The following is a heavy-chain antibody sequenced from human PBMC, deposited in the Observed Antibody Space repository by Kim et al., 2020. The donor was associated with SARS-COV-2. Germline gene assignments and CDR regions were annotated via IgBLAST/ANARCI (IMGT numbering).Heavy chain of an antibody. J-gene: IGHJ4*02. V-gene: IGHV1-3*01. CDR1: GYTFTSYA. Sequence: ASVKVSCKASGYTFTSYAMHWVRQAPGQRLEWMGWINAGNGNTKYSQKFQGRVTITRDTSASTAYMELSSLRSEDTAVYYCARSKGEGGPDGGSYGSEWYYWGQGTLVTVSS. CDR2: INAGNGNT. CDR3: ARSKGEGGPDGGSYGSEWYY. D-gene: IGHD3-10*01.